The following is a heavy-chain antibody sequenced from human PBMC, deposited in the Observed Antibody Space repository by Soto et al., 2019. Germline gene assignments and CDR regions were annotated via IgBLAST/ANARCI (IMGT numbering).Heavy chain of an antibody. CDR2: INAGNGNT. V-gene: IGHV1-3*01. Sequence: VASVKVSCKASGYTFTSYAMHWVRQAPGQRLEWMGWINAGNGNTKYSQKIQGRVTITRDTSASTAYMELSSLRSEDTAVYYCARSIVVVTALDYWGQGTLVTVSS. CDR1: GYTFTSYA. D-gene: IGHD2-21*02. J-gene: IGHJ4*02. CDR3: ARSIVVVTALDY.